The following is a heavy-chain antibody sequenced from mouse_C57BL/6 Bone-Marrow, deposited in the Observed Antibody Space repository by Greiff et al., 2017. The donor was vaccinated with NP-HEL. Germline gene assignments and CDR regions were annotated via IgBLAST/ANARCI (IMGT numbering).Heavy chain of an antibody. CDR3: AREGPDYAMEY. Sequence: VQLQQSGAELVKPGASVKLSCKASGYTFTSYWMQWVKQRPGQGLEWIGEIDPSDSYTNYNQKFKGKATLTVDTSSSTAYMQLHSLTSEDSAVYDCAREGPDYAMEYWGQGTSVTVSS. J-gene: IGHJ4*01. V-gene: IGHV1-50*01. CDR1: GYTFTSYW. CDR2: IDPSDSYT.